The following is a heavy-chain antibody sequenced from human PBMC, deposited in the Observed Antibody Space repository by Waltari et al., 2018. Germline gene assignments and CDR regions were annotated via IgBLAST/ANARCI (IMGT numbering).Heavy chain of an antibody. J-gene: IGHJ4*02. CDR2: IGSKANNYAT. D-gene: IGHD3-10*01. CDR3: TSNFYGSGSYYFDY. CDR1: GLAFSDSA. Sequence: EVQLVESGGGLVQPGKSLQLSCAASGLAFSDSAMHWVRQAPGKGLEWVGRIGSKANNYATVYPASMKGRFTISRDESKNTAYLQMNSLKTEDTAVYYCTSNFYGSGSYYFDYWGQGTLVTVSS. V-gene: IGHV3-73*02.